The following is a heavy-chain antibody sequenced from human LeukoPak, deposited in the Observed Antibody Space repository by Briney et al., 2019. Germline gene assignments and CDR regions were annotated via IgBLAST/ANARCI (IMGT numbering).Heavy chain of an antibody. J-gene: IGHJ6*03. D-gene: IGHD3-3*01. CDR2: IYHSGST. Sequence: KPSETMSLTCTVSGYSISSGYYWGWIRQPPGKGLEWIGSIYHSGSTNYNPSLKSRVTISVDTSKNQFSLKLSSVTAADTAVYYCARDGAVRFLEWSKGHYYYMDVWGKGTTVTVSS. CDR1: GYSISSGYY. V-gene: IGHV4-38-2*02. CDR3: ARDGAVRFLEWSKGHYYYMDV.